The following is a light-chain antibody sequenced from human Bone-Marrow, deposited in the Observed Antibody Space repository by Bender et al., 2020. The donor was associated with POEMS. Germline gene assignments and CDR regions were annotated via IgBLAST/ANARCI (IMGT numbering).Light chain of an antibody. CDR2: NVS. Sequence: QSALTQPASVSGYPGQSITISCSGTSSDVGYCNYVAWYQQHPCKAPRLMIYNVSHRPSGVSNRFSGSKSGNTASLTICGLQAEDEADYYCSSYTSSSALFGGGTKVTVL. CDR1: SSDVGYCNY. V-gene: IGLV2-14*01. CDR3: SSYTSSSAL. J-gene: IGLJ2*01.